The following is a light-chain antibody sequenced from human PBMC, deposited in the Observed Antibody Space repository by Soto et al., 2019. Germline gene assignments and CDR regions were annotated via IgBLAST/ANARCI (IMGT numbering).Light chain of an antibody. CDR3: QQRNIWPPVT. CDR2: GAF. J-gene: IGKJ5*01. Sequence: EIVLTQSPATLSLSPGERATLSCRASQSVTNYLAWYQQKPGQPPRLLIYGAFNRAAGIPARFSGSGSGTDFTLTISSLEPEDSAVYYCQQRNIWPPVTFGQGTRLENK. CDR1: QSVTNY. V-gene: IGKV3-11*01.